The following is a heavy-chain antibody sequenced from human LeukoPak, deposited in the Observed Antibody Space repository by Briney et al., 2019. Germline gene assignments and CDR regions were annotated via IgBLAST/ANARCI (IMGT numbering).Heavy chain of an antibody. CDR3: AKDNPTYYCDSSDLFDY. D-gene: IGHD3-22*01. Sequence: GGSLRLSCAASGFTFSSYAMSWVRQAPGKGLEWVSAISGSGGSTYYADSVKGRFTISRDNYKNTLSLQMNNLRADDTAVYYCAKDNPTYYCDSSDLFDYWGQGTLVTVSS. J-gene: IGHJ4*02. CDR2: ISGSGGST. CDR1: GFTFSSYA. V-gene: IGHV3-23*01.